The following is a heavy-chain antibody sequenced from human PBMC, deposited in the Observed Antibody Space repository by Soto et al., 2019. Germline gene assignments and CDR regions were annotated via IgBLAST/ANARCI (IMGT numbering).Heavy chain of an antibody. D-gene: IGHD6-6*01. Sequence: PSETLSLTCTVSGGSISSSSYYWGWIRQPPGKGLEWIGSIYYSGSTYYNPSLKSRVTISVDTSKNQFSLKLSSVTAADTAVYYCARTSIAAPFDPWGQGTLVTVSS. CDR2: IYYSGST. CDR3: ARTSIAAPFDP. CDR1: GGSISSSSYY. J-gene: IGHJ5*02. V-gene: IGHV4-39*01.